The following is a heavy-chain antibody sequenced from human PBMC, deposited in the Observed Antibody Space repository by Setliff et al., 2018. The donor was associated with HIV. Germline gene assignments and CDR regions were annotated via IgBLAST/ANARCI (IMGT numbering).Heavy chain of an antibody. CDR3: ARQFPPYHSGAHYSDL. Sequence: SETLSLTCSVSGASINSGSYYWTWIRQHPGEGLEWIGYIYYSGSTYYNPSLKGRLAMSLDTSSNQFSLKLRSVTAADTAVYYCARQFPPYHSGAHYSDLWSQGTLVTVSS. J-gene: IGHJ5*02. V-gene: IGHV4-31*03. CDR1: GASINSGSYY. D-gene: IGHD6-19*01. CDR2: IYYSGST.